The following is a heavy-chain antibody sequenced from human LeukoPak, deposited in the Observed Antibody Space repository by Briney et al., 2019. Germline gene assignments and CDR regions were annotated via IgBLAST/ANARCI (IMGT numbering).Heavy chain of an antibody. CDR1: GYIFSNYW. J-gene: IGHJ4*02. CDR3: ARHWRGYCTSFAGCSAVDY. D-gene: IGHD2-8*01. Sequence: GGALEISGEGAGYIFSNYWNGGGRRLPGKGVGGRGIIYPGEAENKDSPSCQGQVTISADKCSSTASLQSSTLKASDTAIYYCARHWRGYCTSFAGCSAVDYWGQGTLVTVSS. V-gene: IGHV5-51*01. CDR2: IYPGEAEN.